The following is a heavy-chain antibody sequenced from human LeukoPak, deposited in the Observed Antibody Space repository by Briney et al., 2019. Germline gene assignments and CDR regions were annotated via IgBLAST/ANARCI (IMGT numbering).Heavy chain of an antibody. V-gene: IGHV3-21*01. CDR3: ARGQLYYDSSGFDY. J-gene: IGHJ4*02. D-gene: IGHD3-22*01. CDR2: ISSSSSYI. Sequence: GGSLRLSCAASGFILSSYEMNWVRQAPGKGLEWVSSISSSSSYIYYVDSVKGRFTISRDNAKNSLYLQMNSLRAEDTAVYYCARGQLYYDSSGFDYWGQGTLVTVSS. CDR1: GFILSSYE.